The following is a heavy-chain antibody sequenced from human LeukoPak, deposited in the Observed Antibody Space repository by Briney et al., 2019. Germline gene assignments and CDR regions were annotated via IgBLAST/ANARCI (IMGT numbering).Heavy chain of an antibody. CDR1: GGSTNTYC. CDR3: ARDRSGYSEYYFDY. Sequence: PSETLSLTCTVSGGSTNTYCWSWIRQPAEKGLEWIGRIYPSGSTYYNPSLKSRVTISIDKSKNQFSLRLTSVTAADTAVYYCARDRSGYSEYYFDYWGQGSLVTVPS. CDR2: IYPSGST. J-gene: IGHJ4*02. D-gene: IGHD5-12*01. V-gene: IGHV4-4*07.